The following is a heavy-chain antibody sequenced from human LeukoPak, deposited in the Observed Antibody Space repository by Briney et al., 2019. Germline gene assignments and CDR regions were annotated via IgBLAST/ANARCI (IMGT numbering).Heavy chain of an antibody. CDR1: GFAFSSYW. V-gene: IGHV3-74*01. CDR2: ISSDGSAT. CDR3: TQAVGATPWYFNY. Sequence: TGGSLRLSCAASGFAFSSYWMHWLRQTPGKELVWVALISSDGSATDYAGSVKGRFTISRDNTKNTLFLQMNTLRDEDTAVYYCTQAVGATPWYFNYWGRGTLVTVSS. J-gene: IGHJ4*02. D-gene: IGHD1-26*01.